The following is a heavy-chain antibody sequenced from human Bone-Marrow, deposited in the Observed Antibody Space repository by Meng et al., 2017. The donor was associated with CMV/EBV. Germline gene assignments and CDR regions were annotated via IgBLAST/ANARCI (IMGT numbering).Heavy chain of an antibody. CDR1: GGAFRRYA. CDR2: IIPIFGTA. D-gene: IGHD3-22*01. CDR3: ASPVYYYDSSGYPLAY. J-gene: IGHJ4*02. Sequence: GGAFRRYANGWVRQDPGRGLEWMGGIIPIFGTANYAQKFRGRVTITADKSTSTAYMELSSLRSEDTAVYYCASPVYYYDSSGYPLAYWGQGTLVTVSS. V-gene: IGHV1-69*06.